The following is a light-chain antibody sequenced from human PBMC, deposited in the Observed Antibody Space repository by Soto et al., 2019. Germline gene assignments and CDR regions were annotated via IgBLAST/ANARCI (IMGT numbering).Light chain of an antibody. J-gene: IGLJ1*01. Sequence: QSVLTQPASVSGSPGQSITISCTGTSSDVGGYDYVSWYQHHPGKAPKLMIYDVTRRPSGVSNRFSGSKSGNTASLTISGLQADDEADYYCSSNRSTRTEVFGTGTKVTVL. CDR1: SSDVGGYDY. V-gene: IGLV2-14*03. CDR3: SSNRSTRTEV. CDR2: DVT.